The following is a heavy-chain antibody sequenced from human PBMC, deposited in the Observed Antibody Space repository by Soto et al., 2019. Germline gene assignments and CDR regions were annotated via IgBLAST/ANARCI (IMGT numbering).Heavy chain of an antibody. V-gene: IGHV3-23*01. Sequence: LRLSCAASGFTFSNYVMSWVRQAPGKGLEWVSGISSSGGITYYADSVQGRFTISRDNSKNTLYLQMNSLRVEDTAVYYCAKSRGWYDFDYWGQGALVTVSS. CDR1: GFTFSNYV. D-gene: IGHD6-19*01. CDR3: AKSRGWYDFDY. J-gene: IGHJ4*02. CDR2: ISSSGGIT.